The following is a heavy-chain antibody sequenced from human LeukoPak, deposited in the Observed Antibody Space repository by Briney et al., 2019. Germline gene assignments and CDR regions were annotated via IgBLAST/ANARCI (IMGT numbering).Heavy chain of an antibody. V-gene: IGHV1-2*02. CDR2: TNPNSGGA. D-gene: IGHD6-6*01. J-gene: IGHJ5*02. Sequence: GASVKVSCKATGYTLTGYYMHWVRQAPGQGLEWMGWTNPNSGGANYAQKFQGRVTLTRDTSISTAYMELTSLTSDDTAVYYCARGNIATRGGDNWFDPWGQGTLVTVSS. CDR3: ARGNIATRGGDNWFDP. CDR1: GYTLTGYY.